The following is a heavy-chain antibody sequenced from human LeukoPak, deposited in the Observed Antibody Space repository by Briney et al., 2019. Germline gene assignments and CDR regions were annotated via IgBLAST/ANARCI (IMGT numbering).Heavy chain of an antibody. CDR3: ARLHYYNSIGHSDY. V-gene: IGHV5-51*01. CDR1: GYTFGNYW. J-gene: IGHJ4*02. Sequence: GESLKISCKGSGYTFGNYWIAWVRQMPGKGLEWMGIIFPGDSDATYSPSFQGQATISTDKSIDTAYLQWTGLRASDTAMYYYARLHYYNSIGHSDYWGQGTQVTVSS. D-gene: IGHD3-22*01. CDR2: IFPGDSDA.